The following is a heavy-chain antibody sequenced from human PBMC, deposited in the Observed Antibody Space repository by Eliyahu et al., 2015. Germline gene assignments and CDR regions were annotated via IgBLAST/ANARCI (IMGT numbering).Heavy chain of an antibody. Sequence: EVQLVESGGDLVQPEGSLRLSCTASGFTFDKYWMTWVRQAPGKGLNWVASIKEDGSEINYVDSVRGRFTISRDNTKNSLYLQMNNLRAEDTAVYYCARGRSDDYWGQGTLVTVSS. V-gene: IGHV3-7*04. CDR3: ARGRSDDY. CDR1: GFTFDKYW. CDR2: IKEDGSEI. J-gene: IGHJ4*02.